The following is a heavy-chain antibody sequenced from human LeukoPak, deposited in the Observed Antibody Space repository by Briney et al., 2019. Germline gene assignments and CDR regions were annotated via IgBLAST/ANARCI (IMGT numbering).Heavy chain of an antibody. Sequence: GRSLRLSCAASGFTFSSYAMHWVRQAPGKGLEWVAVISYDGSNKYYADSVKGRFTISRDNSKNTLYLQMSSLSAEDTAVYYCARDPLSGSYLDYWGKGTLVTVSS. CDR1: GFTFSSYA. V-gene: IGHV3-30-3*01. D-gene: IGHD1-26*01. CDR2: ISYDGSNK. J-gene: IGHJ4*02. CDR3: ARDPLSGSYLDY.